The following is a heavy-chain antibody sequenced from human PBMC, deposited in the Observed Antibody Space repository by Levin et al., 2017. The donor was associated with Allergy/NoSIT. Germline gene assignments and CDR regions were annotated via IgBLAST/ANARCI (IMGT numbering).Heavy chain of an antibody. Sequence: PWGSLRLSCAASGFTFSTYSMNWVRQAPGKGLEWVSSISDSSTYIYYADSVKGRFTISRDNAKNSLYLQMDSLRAEDTAVYYCARDSEPASSYGSGTYAFSDYWGQGILVTVSS. CDR2: ISDSSTYI. CDR3: ARDSEPASSYGSGTYAFSDY. CDR1: GFTFSTYS. J-gene: IGHJ4*02. D-gene: IGHD3-10*01. V-gene: IGHV3-21*01.